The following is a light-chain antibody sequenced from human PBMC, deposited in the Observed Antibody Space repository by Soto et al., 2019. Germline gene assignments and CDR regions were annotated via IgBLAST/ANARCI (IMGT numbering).Light chain of an antibody. V-gene: IGKV3-15*01. CDR3: QQYNNWPLT. CDR1: QSVSSS. Sequence: EIVMTQSPATLSVSPGERATLSCRASQSVSSSLAWYQQTPGQAPRLLIYGTSTRATGIPARFSGSGSGTKFTLTISSLQSEDFAVYYCQQYNNWPLTFGGGTKVEIK. J-gene: IGKJ4*01. CDR2: GTS.